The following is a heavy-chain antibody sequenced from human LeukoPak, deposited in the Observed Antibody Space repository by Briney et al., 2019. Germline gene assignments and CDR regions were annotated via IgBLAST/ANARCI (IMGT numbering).Heavy chain of an antibody. D-gene: IGHD5-24*01. V-gene: IGHV3-9*01. Sequence: GRSLRLSCAASGFTFDDYAMHWVRHAPGKGLEWVSGISWNRGSIGYADSVKGRFTISRDNAKNSLYLQMNSLRAEDTAVYYCARWGVGDYWGQGTLVTISS. CDR1: GFTFDDYA. CDR2: ISWNRGSI. CDR3: ARWGVGDY. J-gene: IGHJ4*02.